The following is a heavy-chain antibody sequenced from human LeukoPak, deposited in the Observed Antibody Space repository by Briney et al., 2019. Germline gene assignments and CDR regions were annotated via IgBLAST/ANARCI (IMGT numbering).Heavy chain of an antibody. CDR3: AKDWGTYYYGSGTHFF. V-gene: IGHV3-30*02. J-gene: IGHJ1*01. CDR2: IRYDGSNK. Sequence: PGGSLRLSCAASGFTFSSYGMHWVRQAPGKGLEWVPFIRYDGSNKYCADSVKGRFTISRDNSKNTLYLQMNSLRAEDTAVYYCAKDWGTYYYGSGTHFFWGQGTLVTVSS. CDR1: GFTFSSYG. D-gene: IGHD3-10*01.